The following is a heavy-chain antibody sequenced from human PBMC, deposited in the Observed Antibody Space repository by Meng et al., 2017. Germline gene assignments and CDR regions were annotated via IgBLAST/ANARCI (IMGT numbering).Heavy chain of an antibody. CDR1: GGTFSSYT. CDR3: ATDYYGSGRSHGY. V-gene: IGHV1-69*02. J-gene: IGHJ4*02. CDR2: IIPILGIA. D-gene: IGHD3-10*01. Sequence: KISCKASGGTFSSYTISWVRQAPGQGLEWMGRIIPILGIANYAQKFQGRVTITADKSTSTAYMELSSLRSEDTAVYYCATDYYGSGRSHGYWGQGTLVTSPQ.